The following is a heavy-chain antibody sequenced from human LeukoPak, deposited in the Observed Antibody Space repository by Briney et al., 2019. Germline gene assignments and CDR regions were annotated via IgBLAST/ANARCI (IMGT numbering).Heavy chain of an antibody. CDR3: ARPDQRGYSYGYSAFDI. CDR1: GGSITSGNYY. CDR2: IYYSGST. J-gene: IGHJ3*02. D-gene: IGHD5-18*01. V-gene: IGHV4-39*01. Sequence: SETLSLTCTVSGGSITSGNYYWGWIRQPPGKGLEWIGSIYYSGSTYYDPSLKSRVTIFIDTSKNQFSLKLLSVTAADTAVYYCARPDQRGYSYGYSAFDIWGQGTMVTVSS.